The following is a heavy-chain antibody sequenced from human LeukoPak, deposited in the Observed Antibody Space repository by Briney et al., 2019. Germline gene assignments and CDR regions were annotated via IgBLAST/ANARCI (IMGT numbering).Heavy chain of an antibody. Sequence: SETLSLTCTVSGGSISSSSYYWGWIRQPPGKGLEWIGSIYYSGSTYYNPSLKSRVTISVDTSKNQFSLKLSSVTAADTAVYYCARGTQVATIDYWGQGTLVTVSS. V-gene: IGHV4-39*07. CDR3: ARGTQVATIDY. CDR2: IYYSGST. D-gene: IGHD5-12*01. CDR1: GGSISSSSYY. J-gene: IGHJ4*02.